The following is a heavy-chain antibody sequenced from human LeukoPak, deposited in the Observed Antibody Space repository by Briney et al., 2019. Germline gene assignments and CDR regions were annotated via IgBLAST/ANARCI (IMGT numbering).Heavy chain of an antibody. CDR3: ARRLGGYYGSGSYYEDWYFDL. D-gene: IGHD3-10*01. Sequence: SVKVSCKASGGTFSSYAISWVRQAPGQGLEWMGRIIPILGIANYAQKFQGRVTITADKSTSTAYVELSSLRSEDTAVYYCARRLGGYYGSGSYYEDWYFDLWGRGTLVTVSS. V-gene: IGHV1-69*04. CDR1: GGTFSSYA. CDR2: IIPILGIA. J-gene: IGHJ2*01.